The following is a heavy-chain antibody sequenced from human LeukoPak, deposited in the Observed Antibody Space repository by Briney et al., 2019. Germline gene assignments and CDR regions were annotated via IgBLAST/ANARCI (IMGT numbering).Heavy chain of an antibody. CDR1: GFTFSTYV. D-gene: IGHD3-22*01. V-gene: IGHV3-33*01. Sequence: GGSLRLSCAASGFTFSTYVIHWVRQTPGKGLEWVALIWHDGSNKYYADSVKGRFTISRDNSKNTLYLQMNSLRAEDTAVYYCARDGPLGSYDSSGYYYGLFDYWGQGTLVTVSS. J-gene: IGHJ4*02. CDR2: IWHDGSNK. CDR3: ARDGPLGSYDSSGYYYGLFDY.